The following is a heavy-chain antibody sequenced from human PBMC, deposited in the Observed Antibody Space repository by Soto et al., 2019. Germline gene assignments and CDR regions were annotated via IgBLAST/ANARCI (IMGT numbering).Heavy chain of an antibody. CDR1: GSSVSSADHY. D-gene: IGHD3-10*01. CDR3: ARGGSWTYNEVHYNWFDP. Sequence: QVQLQESGPGLVKPSETLSLTCTVSGSSVSSADHYWTWIRQPPGKGLEWIGYVYYSGSTNYNASLKSRVTISLDTSKNQFSLKLSSVTAADTAVYYCARGGSWTYNEVHYNWFDPWGQGTLVTVSS. J-gene: IGHJ5*02. CDR2: VYYSGST. V-gene: IGHV4-61*08.